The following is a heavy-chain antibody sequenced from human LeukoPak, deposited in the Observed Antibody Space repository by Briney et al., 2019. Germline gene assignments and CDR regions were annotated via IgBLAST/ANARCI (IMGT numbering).Heavy chain of an antibody. CDR2: ISSSCTYL. CDR1: RFTFTTYS. Sequence: GGSLRLSCAASRFTFTTYSMNWVRQAPGKGLEWVSSISSSCTYLYYADSVKGRFTISRDNAKDSLSLQMNSLRVEDTAVYYCVRDPSEASHPYYFDYWGQGTLVTVSS. CDR3: VRDPSEASHPYYFDY. D-gene: IGHD2-2*01. V-gene: IGHV3-21*01. J-gene: IGHJ4*02.